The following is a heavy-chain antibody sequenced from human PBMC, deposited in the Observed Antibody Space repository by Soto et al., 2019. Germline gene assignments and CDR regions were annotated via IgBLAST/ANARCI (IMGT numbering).Heavy chain of an antibody. CDR3: ARHPNEGAGSYYLQSYFDD. Sequence: SETLSLTCTVSGGSISSSSYYWGWIRQPPGKGLEWIGSIYYSGSTYYNPSLKSRVTISVDTSKNQFSLKLSSVTAADTAVYYCARHPNEGAGSYYLQSYFDDWGQGTLVTVAS. J-gene: IGHJ4*02. CDR1: GGSISSSSYY. D-gene: IGHD3-10*01. CDR2: IYYSGST. V-gene: IGHV4-39*01.